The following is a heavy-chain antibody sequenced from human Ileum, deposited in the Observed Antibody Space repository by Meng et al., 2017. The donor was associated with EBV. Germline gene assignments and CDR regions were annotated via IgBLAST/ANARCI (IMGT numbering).Heavy chain of an antibody. D-gene: IGHD1-26*01. CDR3: ARDGGFSVGATKYDY. CDR1: GYTFTGYA. J-gene: IGHJ4*02. Sequence: QGQVAQAWAEVKMPGASIKLSCKASGYTFTGYAIHWVRQAPGQRLEWMGWINPGSGNTKYSQKFQGRVTITRDTSATTVYMDLSSLRSEDTAVFYCARDGGFSVGATKYDYWGQGALVTVSS. V-gene: IGHV1-3*01. CDR2: INPGSGNT.